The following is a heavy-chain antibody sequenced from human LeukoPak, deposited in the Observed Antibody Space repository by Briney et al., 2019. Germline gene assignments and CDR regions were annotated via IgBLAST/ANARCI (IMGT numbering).Heavy chain of an antibody. CDR1: GYTFSTYE. D-gene: IGHD5-24*01. J-gene: IGHJ4*02. Sequence: PGGSLRLSCAASGYTFSTYEINWVRQAPGKGLEWVSHISSSGSTTYYADSVKGRFTISSDNAKNSLYLQMNSLRAEDTAVYYFASPQYYAVFWGQGTLVTVSS. V-gene: IGHV3-48*03. CDR3: ASPQYYAVF. CDR2: ISSSGSTT.